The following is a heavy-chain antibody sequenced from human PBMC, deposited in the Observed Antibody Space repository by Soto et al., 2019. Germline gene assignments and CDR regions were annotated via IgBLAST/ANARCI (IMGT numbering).Heavy chain of an antibody. J-gene: IGHJ4*02. CDR3: ARDSLRYDFWSGYPYYFDY. Sequence: ASVKVSCKASGYTFTIYGISWVRQAPGQGLEWMGWISAYNGNTNYAQKLQGRVTMTTDTSTSTAYMELRSLRSDDTAVYYCARDSLRYDFWSGYPYYFDYWGQGTLVTVSS. D-gene: IGHD3-3*01. V-gene: IGHV1-18*01. CDR1: GYTFTIYG. CDR2: ISAYNGNT.